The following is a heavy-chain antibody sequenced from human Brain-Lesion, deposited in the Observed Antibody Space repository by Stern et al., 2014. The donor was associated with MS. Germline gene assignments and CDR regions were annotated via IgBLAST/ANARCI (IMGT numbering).Heavy chain of an antibody. CDR1: GGPISSHSYY. CDR2: IYASGNT. CDR3: ARDYGDLEFDL. Sequence: MQLVESGPGLVKPSQTLSLTCTVSGGPISSHSYYWSWIRQPAGKGLEWIGRIYASGNTNSNPSLKSRVSISVDTSKNQLSLRLSSVTASDTAVYYCARDYGDLEFDLWGQGTLVTVSS. V-gene: IGHV4-61*02. D-gene: IGHD4-17*01. J-gene: IGHJ4*02.